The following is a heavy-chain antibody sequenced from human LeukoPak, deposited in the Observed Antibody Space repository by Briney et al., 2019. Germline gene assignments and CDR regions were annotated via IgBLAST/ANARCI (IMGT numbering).Heavy chain of an antibody. Sequence: GGSLRLSCAASGFTISNYGMTWVRQAPGKGLEWVSGTSGSGGSTHYADSVKGRFTIFRDNSKNTLYLQMNSLRAEDTAVYYCAKGLSIAVTGTLSFDYWGQGTLVTVSS. V-gene: IGHV3-23*01. CDR3: AKGLSIAVTGTLSFDY. D-gene: IGHD6-19*01. CDR1: GFTISNYG. J-gene: IGHJ4*02. CDR2: TSGSGGST.